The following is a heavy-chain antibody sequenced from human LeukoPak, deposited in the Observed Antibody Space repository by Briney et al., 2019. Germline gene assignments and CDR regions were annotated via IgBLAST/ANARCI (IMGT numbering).Heavy chain of an antibody. CDR1: GGSFSGYY. V-gene: IGHV4-34*01. Sequence: SETLSLTCAVYGGSFSGYYWSWIRQPPGKGLEWIGEINHSGSTNYNPSLKSRVTISVDTSKNQFSLELSSVTAADTAVYYCATTNYGSGSYYINWFDPWGQGTLVTVSS. CDR3: ATTNYGSGSYYINWFDP. D-gene: IGHD3-10*01. J-gene: IGHJ5*02. CDR2: INHSGST.